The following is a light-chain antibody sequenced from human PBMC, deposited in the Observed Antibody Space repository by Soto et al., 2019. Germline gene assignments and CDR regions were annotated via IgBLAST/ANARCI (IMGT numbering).Light chain of an antibody. CDR2: DIS. CDR1: QTVPSY. CDR3: QQRSTWPRNT. V-gene: IGKV3-11*01. Sequence: EVVLTQSPATLSLSPGARATLSCRASQTVPSYLAWYQQKPGQSPRLLSYDISNRATGIPARFSGSGSGTDFTLTISSLEPEDSATYYCQQRSTWPRNTFGQGTKLEI. J-gene: IGKJ2*01.